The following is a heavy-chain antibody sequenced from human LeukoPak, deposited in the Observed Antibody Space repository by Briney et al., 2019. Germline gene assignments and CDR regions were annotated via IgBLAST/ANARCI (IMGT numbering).Heavy chain of an antibody. CDR1: GGSISSYY. CDR2: IYYSGST. CDR3: ATMSGYSSSWYGPHYYYYGMDV. D-gene: IGHD6-13*01. V-gene: IGHV4-59*08. J-gene: IGHJ6*02. Sequence: SETLSLTCTVSGGSISSYYWSWIRQPPGKGLEWIGYIYYSGSTNYNPSLKSRVTISVDTSKNQFSLKLSSVTAADTAVYYCATMSGYSSSWYGPHYYYYGMDVWGQGTTVTVS.